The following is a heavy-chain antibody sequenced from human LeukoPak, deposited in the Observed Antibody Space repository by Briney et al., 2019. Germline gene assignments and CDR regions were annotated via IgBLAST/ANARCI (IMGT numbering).Heavy chain of an antibody. CDR3: ARDRGYSTFDY. Sequence: GGSLRLSCAASAFTFSNYWMSWVCQAPGKGLEWVANIKEDGSEINYVDSVTGRFTISRDNAKNSLYLQMNSLRVDDTAVYYCARDRGYSTFDYWGQGTLVTVSS. CDR1: AFTFSNYW. D-gene: IGHD4-23*01. CDR2: IKEDGSEI. V-gene: IGHV3-7*01. J-gene: IGHJ4*02.